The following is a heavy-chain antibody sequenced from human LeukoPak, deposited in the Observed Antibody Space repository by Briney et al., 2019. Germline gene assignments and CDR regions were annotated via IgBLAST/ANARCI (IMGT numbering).Heavy chain of an antibody. CDR3: ATSRDGYIPDY. D-gene: IGHD5-24*01. J-gene: IGHJ4*02. V-gene: IGHV3-53*01. Sequence: PGGSLRLSCAASGFRVRNNYMAWVRQAPGKGLEWVSAIYSGSTTMYADSVKGRFTISRDNSKNTLYLQLNSLRTEDTAVYFCATSRDGYIPDYWGQGTLVTVSS. CDR2: IYSGSTT. CDR1: GFRVRNNY.